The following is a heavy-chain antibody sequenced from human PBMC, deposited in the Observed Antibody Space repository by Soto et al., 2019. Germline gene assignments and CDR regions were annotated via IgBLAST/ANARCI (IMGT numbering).Heavy chain of an antibody. CDR3: ARGAYMIRGIINYYFDY. CDR2: INNDESST. D-gene: IGHD3-10*01. J-gene: IGHJ4*02. Sequence: PGGSLRLSCAASGFSFSSYWMHWVRQAPGKGLVWISRINNDESSTNYADSVRGRFTISRDNAKNTLYLQMNSLRVEDTAVYYCARGAYMIRGIINYYFDYWGQGTLVTVYS. V-gene: IGHV3-74*01. CDR1: GFSFSSYW.